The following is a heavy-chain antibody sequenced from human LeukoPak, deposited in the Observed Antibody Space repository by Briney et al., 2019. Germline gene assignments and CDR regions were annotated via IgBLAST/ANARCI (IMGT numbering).Heavy chain of an antibody. CDR1: GFTFSSYS. J-gene: IGHJ4*02. D-gene: IGHD6-13*01. CDR2: FTSSSRSI. Sequence: GGSLRLSCAASGFTFSSYSMTWVRQAPGKGLEWVSSFTSSSRSIYYADSVKGRFTISRDNAKKSLYLQMNSLRAEDTAIYYCARAPPSLIAAAGTPDYWGQGTLVTVSS. CDR3: ARAPPSLIAAAGTPDY. V-gene: IGHV3-21*01.